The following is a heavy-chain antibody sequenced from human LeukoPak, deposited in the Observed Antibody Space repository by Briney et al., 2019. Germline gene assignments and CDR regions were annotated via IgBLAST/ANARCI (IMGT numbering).Heavy chain of an antibody. CDR1: GFTFSAYW. CDR2: VNGDGRTT. V-gene: IGHV3-74*01. Sequence: GGSLRLSCTASGFTFSAYWMQWVRQAPGKGLVWVSRVNGDGRTTNYADSVKGRFTISRDNAKNTLYLQMNSLRDEDTAVYYCARESYWGPSAKGFDYWGQGTLVTVSS. D-gene: IGHD7-27*01. CDR3: ARESYWGPSAKGFDY. J-gene: IGHJ4*02.